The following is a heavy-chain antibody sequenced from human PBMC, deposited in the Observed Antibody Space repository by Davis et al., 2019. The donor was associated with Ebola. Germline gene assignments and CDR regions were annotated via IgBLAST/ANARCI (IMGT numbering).Heavy chain of an antibody. CDR1: GFTFSSYA. J-gene: IGHJ6*02. Sequence: PGGSLRLSCAASGFTFSSYAMSWVRQAPGKGLEWVSAISGSGGSTYYADSVKGRFTISRDNSKNTLYLQMNSLRAEDTAVYYCARGTGRGTIHIWYGMDVWGQGTTVTVSS. CDR3: ARGTGRGTIHIWYGMDV. D-gene: IGHD3-9*01. CDR2: ISGSGGST. V-gene: IGHV3-23*01.